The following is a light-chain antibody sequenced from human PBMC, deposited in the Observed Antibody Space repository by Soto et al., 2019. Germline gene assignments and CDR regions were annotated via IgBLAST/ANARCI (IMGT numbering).Light chain of an antibody. Sequence: EIVITQSPATLSVSPGETATLFCRASESISSNLAWYQQKPGKAPRLLVYGASTRATGIPARFSGSGSGTEFTLTISSLQSEDFAVYYCQQYNKWPLFTFGPGTKVDVK. V-gene: IGKV3-15*01. J-gene: IGKJ3*01. CDR2: GAS. CDR3: QQYNKWPLFT. CDR1: ESISSN.